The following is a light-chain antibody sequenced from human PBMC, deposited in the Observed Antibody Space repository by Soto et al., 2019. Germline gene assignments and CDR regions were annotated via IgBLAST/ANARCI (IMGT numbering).Light chain of an antibody. CDR3: QQYNNWPPWT. Sequence: TVMTQSPATLSVSPGETATLFCRASQNVLSNLAWYQQKPGQAPRLLVHGASNRATGIPARFSGRGSGTDFTLIISNLQAEDFAVYYCQQYNNWPPWTFGQGTKVEIK. V-gene: IGKV3-15*01. CDR1: QNVLSN. J-gene: IGKJ1*01. CDR2: GAS.